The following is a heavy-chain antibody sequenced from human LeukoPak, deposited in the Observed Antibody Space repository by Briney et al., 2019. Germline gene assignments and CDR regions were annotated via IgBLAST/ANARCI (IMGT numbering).Heavy chain of an antibody. CDR2: IGKADDT. CDR3: VRDPSGWVMDV. Sequence: GGSLRLSCVASGFTFSSYDMHWVRQGKGKGLEWVSDIGKADDTYYADSVKGRFTISRENAKNSMYLQMNSLRDGDTAVSNCVRDPSGWVMDVWGQGTTVIVSS. CDR1: GFTFSSYD. J-gene: IGHJ6*02. D-gene: IGHD3-16*01. V-gene: IGHV3-13*01.